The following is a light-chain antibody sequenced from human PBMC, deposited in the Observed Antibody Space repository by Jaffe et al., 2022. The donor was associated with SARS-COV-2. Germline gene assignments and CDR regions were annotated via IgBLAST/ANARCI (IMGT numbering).Light chain of an antibody. CDR3: FSYTSSESWV. V-gene: IGLV2-14*03. CDR2: DVT. Sequence: QSALTQPASVSGSPGQSITISCTGTSSDVGGYNYVSWYQQHPGKAPKLIIYDVTNRPSGVSDRFSGSKSGNTASLTISGLQAEDEADYSCFSYTSSESWVFGGGTKLTVL. J-gene: IGLJ3*02. CDR1: SSDVGGYNY.